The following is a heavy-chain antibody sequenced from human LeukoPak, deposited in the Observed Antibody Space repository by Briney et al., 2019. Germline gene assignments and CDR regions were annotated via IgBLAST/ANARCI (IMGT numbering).Heavy chain of an antibody. D-gene: IGHD6-6*01. J-gene: IGHJ4*02. CDR2: INHSGST. CDR1: GGSFSDYY. V-gene: IGHV4-34*01. CDR3: AGSIAARLDY. Sequence: SEALSLTCAVYGGSFSDYYWSWIRQPPGKGLEWIGEINHSGSTNYNPSLKSRVTISVDTSKNQFSLKLSSVTAADTAVYYCAGSIAARLDYWGQGTLVTVSS.